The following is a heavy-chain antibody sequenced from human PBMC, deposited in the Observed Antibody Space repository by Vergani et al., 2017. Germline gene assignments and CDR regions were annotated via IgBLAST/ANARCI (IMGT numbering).Heavy chain of an antibody. Sequence: QVQLVQSGAEVKKPGSSVKVSCKASGGTFSSYAISWVRQAPGQGLEWMGGIIPIFGTANYAQKFQGRVTITADESTSTAYMELSSLRSEDTAVYYCARGGYCSGGSCYSRWWXFDLWGRGTLVTVSS. V-gene: IGHV1-69*01. J-gene: IGHJ2*01. CDR2: IIPIFGTA. CDR3: ARGGYCSGGSCYSRWWXFDL. CDR1: GGTFSSYA. D-gene: IGHD2-15*01.